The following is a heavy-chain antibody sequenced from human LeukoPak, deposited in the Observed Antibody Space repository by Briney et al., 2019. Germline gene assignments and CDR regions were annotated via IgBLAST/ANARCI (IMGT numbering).Heavy chain of an antibody. V-gene: IGHV4-34*01. D-gene: IGHD2-2*01. Sequence: SETLSLTCVVYGASFSNYYWSWIRQPPGKGLEWIGEINHTGSTNYNPSLRSRVTISVDMSKNQFSLKVTSMTAADTAVYYCASSVVVPSAADYWGQGTLVTVSS. CDR3: ASSVVVPSAADY. CDR1: GASFSNYY. J-gene: IGHJ4*02. CDR2: INHTGST.